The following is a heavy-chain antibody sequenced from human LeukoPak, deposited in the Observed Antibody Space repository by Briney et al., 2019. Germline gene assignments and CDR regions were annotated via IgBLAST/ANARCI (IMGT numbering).Heavy chain of an antibody. D-gene: IGHD3-10*01. Sequence: PGGSLRLSCAASGFTVSSNYMSWVRQAPGKGLEWVSVIYSGGSTYYADSVKGRFTISRDNAMNTLYLQMNSLRVEDTAVYYCARGNSHAFDIWGQGTMVTVSS. J-gene: IGHJ3*02. CDR2: IYSGGST. CDR3: ARGNSHAFDI. V-gene: IGHV3-53*01. CDR1: GFTVSSNY.